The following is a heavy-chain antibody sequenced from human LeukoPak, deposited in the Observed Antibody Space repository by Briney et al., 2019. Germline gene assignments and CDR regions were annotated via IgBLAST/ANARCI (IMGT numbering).Heavy chain of an antibody. CDR1: GYTFTVYY. V-gene: IGHV1-2*06. CDR3: ASGGYSSSWYEDPNWFDP. D-gene: IGHD6-13*01. CDR2: INPNSGGT. Sequence: ASVKVSCKASGYTFTVYYMHWVRQAPGQGLEWMGRINPNSGGTNYAQKFQGRVTMTRDTSISTAYMELSRLRSDDTAVYYCASGGYSSSWYEDPNWFDPRGQGTLDTVSS. J-gene: IGHJ5*02.